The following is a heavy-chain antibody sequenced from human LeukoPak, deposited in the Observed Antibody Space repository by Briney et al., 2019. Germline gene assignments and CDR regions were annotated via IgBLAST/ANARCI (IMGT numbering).Heavy chain of an antibody. Sequence: GGSLRLSCAASGFTFSSYAMHWVRQAPGKGLEWVAVISYDGSNKYYADSVKGRFTISRDNSKNTLYLQMNSLRAEDTAVYYCARGIHIAAAGRRALGYWGQGTLVTVSS. CDR2: ISYDGSNK. J-gene: IGHJ4*02. CDR3: ARGIHIAAAGRRALGY. CDR1: GFTFSSYA. V-gene: IGHV3-30-3*01. D-gene: IGHD6-13*01.